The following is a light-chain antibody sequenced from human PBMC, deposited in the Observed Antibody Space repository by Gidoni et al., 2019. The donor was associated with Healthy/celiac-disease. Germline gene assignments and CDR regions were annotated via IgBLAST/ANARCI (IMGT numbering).Light chain of an antibody. J-gene: IGKJ1*01. CDR1: QSVSSN. V-gene: IGKV3-15*01. CDR3: QQYNNWPRWT. CDR2: GAS. Sequence: DIVMTQSPATLSVSPGDRATLSSRASQSVSSNLAWYQQQPGQAPRLLIYGASTRATCIPARFSGSGSGTEFTLTISSLQSEDFAVYYCQQYNNWPRWTFGQGTKVEIK.